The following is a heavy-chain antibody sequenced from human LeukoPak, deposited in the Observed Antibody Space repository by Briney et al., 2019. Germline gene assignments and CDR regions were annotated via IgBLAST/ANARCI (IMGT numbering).Heavy chain of an antibody. CDR1: GFTFGDYA. CDR3: TRDPYDFWSGYWAPYFDY. V-gene: IGHV3-49*04. CDR2: IRSKAYGGTT. Sequence: GSLRLSCTASGFTFGDYAMSWVRQAPGKGLEGVGFIRSKAYGGTTEYAASVKGRFTISRDDSKSIAYLQMNSLKTEDTAVYYCTRDPYDFWSGYWAPYFDYWGQGTLVTVSS. D-gene: IGHD3-3*01. J-gene: IGHJ4*02.